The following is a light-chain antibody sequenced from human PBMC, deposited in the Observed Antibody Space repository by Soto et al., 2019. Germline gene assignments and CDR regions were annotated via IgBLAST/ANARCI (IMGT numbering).Light chain of an antibody. CDR3: CSYAGSSRI. CDR2: EVS. Sequence: QFALTQPASVSGSPGQSITISCTGTSRDVGAYNLVSWYQQYPGKAPKLVIYEVSKRPSGVSDRFSGSKSGNTASLTISGLQDDDEADYYCCSYAGSSRIFGTGTKVTVL. J-gene: IGLJ1*01. CDR1: SRDVGAYNL. V-gene: IGLV2-23*02.